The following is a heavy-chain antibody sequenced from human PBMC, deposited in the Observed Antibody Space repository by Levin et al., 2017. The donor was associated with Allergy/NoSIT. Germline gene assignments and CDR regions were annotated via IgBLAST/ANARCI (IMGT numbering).Heavy chain of an antibody. D-gene: IGHD6-19*01. Sequence: GESLKISCAASGFTFSSYAMHWVRQAPGKGLEWVAVISYDGSNKYYADSVKGRFTISRDNSKNTLYLQMNSLRAEDTAVYYCARLSMVAGLPGGYFDYWGQGTLVTVSS. CDR2: ISYDGSNK. J-gene: IGHJ4*02. V-gene: IGHV3-30*04. CDR1: GFTFSSYA. CDR3: ARLSMVAGLPGGYFDY.